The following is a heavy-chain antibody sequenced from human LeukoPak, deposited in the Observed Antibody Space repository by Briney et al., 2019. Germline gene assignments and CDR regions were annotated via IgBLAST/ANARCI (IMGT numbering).Heavy chain of an antibody. CDR3: ARDSYYYGSGSYGDAFDI. D-gene: IGHD3-10*01. V-gene: IGHV1-2*02. CDR1: GYTFTGYY. Sequence: ASVKVSCKASGYTFTGYYMHWVRQAPGQGLEWMGWINPNSGGTNYAQKFQGGVTMTRDTSISTAYMELSRLRSDDTAVYYCARDSYYYGSGSYGDAFDIWGQGTMVTVSS. J-gene: IGHJ3*02. CDR2: INPNSGGT.